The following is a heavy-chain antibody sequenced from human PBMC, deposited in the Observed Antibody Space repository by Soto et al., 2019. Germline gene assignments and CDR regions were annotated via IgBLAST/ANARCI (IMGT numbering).Heavy chain of an antibody. Sequence: PSETLSLTCTVSGGSISSYYWSWIRQPPGKGLEWIGYIYHSGSTYYNPSLKSRVTISVDRSKNQFSLKLSSVTAADTAVYYCARTLPNRQLFDSWSKGNLVTVSS. V-gene: IGHV4-59*12. J-gene: IGHJ4*02. D-gene: IGHD1-1*01. CDR3: ARTLPNRQLFDS. CDR2: IYHSGST. CDR1: GGSISSYY.